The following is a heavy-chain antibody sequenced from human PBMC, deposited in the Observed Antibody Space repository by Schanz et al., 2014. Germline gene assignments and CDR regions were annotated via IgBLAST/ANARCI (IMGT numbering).Heavy chain of an antibody. CDR1: GFSFSDYG. Sequence: QVQLVESGGGVVQPGRSLRLSCAGSGFSFSDYGMHWVRQAPGRGLEWVAVISYHGSERYYADSVKGRFTISRDNSKNTLYLQMNSLRTEDTAVCFCAKSYDTSGYSGFDYWGQGTLVTVSS. D-gene: IGHD3-22*01. V-gene: IGHV3-30*18. CDR2: ISYHGSER. CDR3: AKSYDTSGYSGFDY. J-gene: IGHJ4*02.